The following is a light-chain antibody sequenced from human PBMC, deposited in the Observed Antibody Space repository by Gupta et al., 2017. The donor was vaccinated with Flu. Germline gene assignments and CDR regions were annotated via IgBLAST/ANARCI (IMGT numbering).Light chain of an antibody. CDR3: AAWDDSLSGGV. CDR2: RNN. Sequence: QSVLTQPPSASGTPGQRVTISCSGSSSNIGSNYVYWYQQLPGTAPKLLIYRNNQRPSGVPDRFSDSKYGTSASLAISGLRSEDEADYYCAAWDDSLSGGVFGGGTKLTVL. V-gene: IGLV1-47*01. CDR1: SSNIGSNY. J-gene: IGLJ3*02.